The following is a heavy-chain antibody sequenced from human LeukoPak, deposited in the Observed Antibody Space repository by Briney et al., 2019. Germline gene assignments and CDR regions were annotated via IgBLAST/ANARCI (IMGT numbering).Heavy chain of an antibody. CDR1: GGSISSGSYY. CDR2: IYTSGST. D-gene: IGHD3-22*01. J-gene: IGHJ2*01. CDR3: ARDLLGASSGYYWYFDL. Sequence: SETLSLTCTVSGGSISSGSYYWSWIRQPAGKGLEWIGRIYTSGSTNYNPSLKSRVTISVDTSKNQFSLKLSSVTAADTAVYYCARDLLGASSGYYWYFDLWGRGTLVTVSS. V-gene: IGHV4-61*02.